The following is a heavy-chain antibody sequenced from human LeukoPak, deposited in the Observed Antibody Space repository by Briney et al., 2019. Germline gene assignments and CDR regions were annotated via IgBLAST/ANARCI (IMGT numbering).Heavy chain of an antibody. D-gene: IGHD5-18*01. CDR1: GFTFDDYA. CDR3: AKGNTAFLTWGAFDI. V-gene: IGHV3-9*03. CDR2: ITWNSGSI. J-gene: IGHJ3*02. Sequence: GGSLRLSCAASGFTFDDYAMHWVRQPPGKGLEWVSGITWNSGSIDYADSVKGRFTISRDNAKNSLFLQMTSLRPEDMALYYCAKGNTAFLTWGAFDIWGLGTMVTVSS.